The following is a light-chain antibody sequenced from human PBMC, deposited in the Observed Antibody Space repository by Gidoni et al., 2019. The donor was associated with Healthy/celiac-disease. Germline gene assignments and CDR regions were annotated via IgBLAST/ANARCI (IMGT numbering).Light chain of an antibody. CDR1: QSLLHSKGYNY. CDR3: MQALQTPRT. J-gene: IGKJ2*01. V-gene: IGKV2-28*01. Sequence: IVMTQPPLSLPVTPGETASISCRSSQSLLHSKGYNYLDWYLQKPGQSPQLLIYLGSNRASGVPDRVSGSGSGTDFTLKISRVEAEDVGVYYCMQALQTPRTFGQGTKLEIK. CDR2: LGS.